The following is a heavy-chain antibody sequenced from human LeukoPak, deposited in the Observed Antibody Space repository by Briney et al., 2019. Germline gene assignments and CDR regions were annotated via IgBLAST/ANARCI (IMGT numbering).Heavy chain of an antibody. Sequence: GGSLRLSCAASGFTFSDYYMSWIRQAPGKGLEWVSYISSSGLYTNYADSVKGRFTISRDNAKNSLYLQMNSLRAEDTAVYYCAREAYDILTGYRSYWYFDLWGRGTLVTVSS. CDR3: AREAYDILTGYRSYWYFDL. CDR1: GFTFSDYY. D-gene: IGHD3-9*01. CDR2: ISSSGLYT. V-gene: IGHV3-11*05. J-gene: IGHJ2*01.